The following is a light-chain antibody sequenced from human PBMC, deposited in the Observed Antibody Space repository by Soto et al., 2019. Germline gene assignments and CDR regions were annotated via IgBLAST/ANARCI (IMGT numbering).Light chain of an antibody. J-gene: IGKJ5*01. V-gene: IGKV3-20*01. Sequence: EILMRQSPATLSVSPGERATLSCRASQSVDSNLAWYQQKPGQAPRLLIYGASSRATGIPDRFSGSGSGTDFTLTISRLEPEDFAVYYCQQYGSSPITFGQGTRLQI. CDR2: GAS. CDR3: QQYGSSPIT. CDR1: QSVDSN.